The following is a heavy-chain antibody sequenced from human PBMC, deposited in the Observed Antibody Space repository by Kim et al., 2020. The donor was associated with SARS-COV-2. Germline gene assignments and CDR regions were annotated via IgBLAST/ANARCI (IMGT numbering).Heavy chain of an antibody. V-gene: IGHV4-34*01. J-gene: IGHJ6*01. CDR1: GGSFSGYY. CDR3: ARGGGYSYGSYYYYGMDV. D-gene: IGHD5-18*01. Sequence: SETLSLTCAVYGGSFSGYYWSWIRQPPGKGLEWIGEINHSGSTNYNPSLKSRVTISVDTSKNQFSLKLSSVTAADTAVYYCARGGGYSYGSYYYYGMDV. CDR2: INHSGST.